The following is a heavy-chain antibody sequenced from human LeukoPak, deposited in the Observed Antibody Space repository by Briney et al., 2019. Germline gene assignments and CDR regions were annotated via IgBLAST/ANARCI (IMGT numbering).Heavy chain of an antibody. CDR1: GFTFSSYA. CDR3: ARDSFRDGDYLDY. V-gene: IGHV3-30*04. D-gene: IGHD4-17*01. Sequence: SGGSLRLSCAASGFTFSSYAMHWVRQAPGKGLEWVAVISYDGSNKYYADSVKGRFTISRDNSKNTLYLQTNSLRAEDTAVYYCARDSFRDGDYLDYWGQGTLVTVSS. J-gene: IGHJ4*02. CDR2: ISYDGSNK.